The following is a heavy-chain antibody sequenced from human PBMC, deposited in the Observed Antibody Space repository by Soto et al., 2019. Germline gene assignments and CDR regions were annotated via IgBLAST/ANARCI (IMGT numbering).Heavy chain of an antibody. D-gene: IGHD3-22*01. CDR1: GGTFSSHA. CDR2: IIPIFGTA. CDR3: ARDDPAPRNYYDSSGYYSN. V-gene: IGHV1-69*13. Sequence: SVKVSCKASGGTFSSHAISWVRQAPGQGLEWMGGIIPIFGTANYAQKFQGRVTITADESTSTAYMELSSLRSEDTAVYYCARDDPAPRNYYDSSGYYSNWGQGTLVTVSS. J-gene: IGHJ4*02.